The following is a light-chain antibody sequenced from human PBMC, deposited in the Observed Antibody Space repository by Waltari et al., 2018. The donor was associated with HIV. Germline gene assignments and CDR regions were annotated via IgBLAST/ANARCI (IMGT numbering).Light chain of an antibody. CDR2: DID. V-gene: IGLV2-14*03. J-gene: IGLJ2*01. CDR3: ASNRLDSTLV. CDR1: STDSRFYIH. Sequence: QSALTQPASVSGFPGQTINISCPRISTDSRFYIHVSWYQQHPGSVPRLIIYDIDRRPSGISDHFSGSRSGDSASLTISGLQSGDEAHYFCASNRLDSTLVFGGGTKLTIL.